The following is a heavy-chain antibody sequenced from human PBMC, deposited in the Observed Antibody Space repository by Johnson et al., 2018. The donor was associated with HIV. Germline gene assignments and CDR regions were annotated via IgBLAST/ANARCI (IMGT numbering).Heavy chain of an antibody. CDR2: IRSKAYGGTT. CDR3: ARPPGVGSVDAFDI. CDR1: GLSFGDYV. D-gene: IGHD2-15*01. J-gene: IGHJ3*02. V-gene: IGHV3-49*03. Sequence: VQLVESGGGLVQPGRSLTLSCKASGLSFGDYVMTWIRQAPGKGLEWVGFIRSKAYGGTTEYAASVKGRFTISRDDSKGIAYLEMNSLRTEDTAVYYCARPPGVGSVDAFDIWGQGTMVTVSS.